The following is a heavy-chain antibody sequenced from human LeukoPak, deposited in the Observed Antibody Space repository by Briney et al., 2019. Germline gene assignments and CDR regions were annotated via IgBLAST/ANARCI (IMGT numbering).Heavy chain of an antibody. CDR2: ISSDGANA. J-gene: IGHJ4*02. Sequence: GGSLRLSCAASGFPFSTYWMHWVRHVPGKGLVWVSRISSDGANANYADSVKGRFTISRDNAKNSLYLQMNSLRAEDTAVYYCAKGSGSGWFFDYWGQGTLVTVSS. D-gene: IGHD6-19*01. CDR3: AKGSGSGWFFDY. CDR1: GFPFSTYW. V-gene: IGHV3-74*01.